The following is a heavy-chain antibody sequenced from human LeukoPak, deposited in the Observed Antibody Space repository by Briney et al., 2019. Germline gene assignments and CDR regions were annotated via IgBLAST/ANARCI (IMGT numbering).Heavy chain of an antibody. Sequence: PSETLSLTCAVYGGSFSGYYWSWIRQPPGKGLEWIGEINHSGSTNYNPSLKRRVTISVDTSKNQFSLKLSSVTAADTAVYYCARVVRLVLANYYYYYYGMDVWGQGTTVTVSS. CDR1: GGSFSGYY. CDR2: INHSGST. CDR3: ARVVRLVLANYYYYYYGMDV. V-gene: IGHV4-34*01. D-gene: IGHD3-16*01. J-gene: IGHJ6*02.